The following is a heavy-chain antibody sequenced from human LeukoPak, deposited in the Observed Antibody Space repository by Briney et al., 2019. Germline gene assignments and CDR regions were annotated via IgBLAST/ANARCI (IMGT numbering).Heavy chain of an antibody. J-gene: IGHJ4*02. CDR2: INWNGGST. CDR1: GFTFDDYG. V-gene: IGHV3-20*04. D-gene: IGHD3-22*01. Sequence: GGSLRLSCAASGFTFDDYGMSWVRQAPGKGLEWVSGINWNGGSTGYADSVKGRFTISRDNSKNTLYLQMNSLRAEDTAVYYCAKETYDSSGYYYPNFDYWGQGTLVTVSS. CDR3: AKETYDSSGYYYPNFDY.